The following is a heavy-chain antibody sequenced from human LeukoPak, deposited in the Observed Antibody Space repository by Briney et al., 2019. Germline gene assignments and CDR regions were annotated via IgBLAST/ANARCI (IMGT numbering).Heavy chain of an antibody. Sequence: PSETLSLTCAVYGESLSGYYWSWIRQPPGKGLEWIGEINHSGSTNYNPPLKSRVTISVDMSKNPFSLKLTSVTAADTAVYYCARGVQYSSNWYFDLWGRGTLVTVSS. D-gene: IGHD6-13*01. J-gene: IGHJ2*01. CDR2: INHSGST. CDR3: ARGVQYSSNWYFDL. CDR1: GESLSGYY. V-gene: IGHV4-34*01.